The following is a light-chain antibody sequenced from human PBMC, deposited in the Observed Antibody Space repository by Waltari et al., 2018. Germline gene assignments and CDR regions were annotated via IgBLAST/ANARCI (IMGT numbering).Light chain of an antibody. J-gene: IGLJ3*02. CDR3: ASWDDSLNGWV. CDR2: SSS. Sequence: QSVLTQPPSASGTPGQRVTVSCSGGSSNISRNFVPWYHQFPGTAPKLLIYSSSQRPSGVPDRFSGSKSGTSASLAISGLQSEDEDDFYCASWDDSLNGWVFGGGTKLTVL. V-gene: IGLV1-44*01. CDR1: SSNISRNF.